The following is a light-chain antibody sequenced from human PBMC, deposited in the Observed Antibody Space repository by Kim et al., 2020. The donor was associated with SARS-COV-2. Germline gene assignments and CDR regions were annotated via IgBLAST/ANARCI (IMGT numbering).Light chain of an antibody. Sequence: DIQMTQSPSSLSASVGDRVTITCRTSQSISSHLNWYHQKPGRVPKLLIYAASTLQCGVPSRFSGSGSETDFTLTISSLQPEDFGTYFCQQSYITPFTFGPGTKVDIK. CDR1: QSISSH. V-gene: IGKV1-39*01. CDR2: AAS. CDR3: QQSYITPFT. J-gene: IGKJ3*01.